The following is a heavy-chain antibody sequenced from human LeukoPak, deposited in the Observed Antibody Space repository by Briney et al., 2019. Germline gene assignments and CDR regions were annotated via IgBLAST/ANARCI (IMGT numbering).Heavy chain of an antibody. Sequence: GGSLRLSCAASGFTFSTYPMHWVRQAPGKGLEWVAVISYDVSNTYYADSVKGRFTISRDNSKNTLYLQMNSLRAEDTAVYYCARDVLGAPTLYYWGQGTLVTVSS. J-gene: IGHJ4*02. CDR3: ARDVLGAPTLYY. CDR1: GFTFSTYP. V-gene: IGHV3-30-3*01. D-gene: IGHD1-26*01. CDR2: ISYDVSNT.